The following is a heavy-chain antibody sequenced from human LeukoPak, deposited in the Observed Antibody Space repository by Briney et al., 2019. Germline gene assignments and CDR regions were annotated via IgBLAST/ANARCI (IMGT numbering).Heavy chain of an antibody. CDR3: ARSYSSSWYEYFQH. CDR1: GGPINSYY. J-gene: IGHJ1*01. D-gene: IGHD6-13*01. CDR2: IYYTGTT. Sequence: SETLSLTCAVSGGPINSYYWSWIRQPPGKGLEWIGYIYYTGTTNYNPSLKSRVTISVDTSKNQFSLKLSSVTAADTAVYYCARSYSSSWYEYFQHWGQGTLVTVPS. V-gene: IGHV4-59*01.